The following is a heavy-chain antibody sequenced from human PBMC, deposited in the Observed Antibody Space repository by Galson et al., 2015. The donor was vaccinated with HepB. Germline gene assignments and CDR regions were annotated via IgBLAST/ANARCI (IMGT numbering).Heavy chain of an antibody. CDR2: ISGSGATA. D-gene: IGHD1-26*01. CDR3: ARDRSSAVGATNFDY. CDR1: GFTFSSYA. J-gene: IGHJ4*02. Sequence: SLRLSCAASGFTFSSYAMSWVRQAPGKGPEWVSVISGSGATANYADSVKDQFTISRDNSKNVLFLQMTSLRVEDTAVYYCARDRSSAVGATNFDYWGQGTLVTVSS. V-gene: IGHV3-23*01.